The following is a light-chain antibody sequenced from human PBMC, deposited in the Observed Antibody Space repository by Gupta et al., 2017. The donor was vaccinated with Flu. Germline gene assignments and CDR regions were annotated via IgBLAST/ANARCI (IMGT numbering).Light chain of an antibody. J-gene: IGLJ2*01. V-gene: IGLV2-23*02. CDR3: WTYAADDNVV. CDR2: EVS. Sequence: IYEVSKWATNIPTRFSGSKSGSTASLTISELQAEDEAHYYCWTYAADDNVVFGGGTRLTVL.